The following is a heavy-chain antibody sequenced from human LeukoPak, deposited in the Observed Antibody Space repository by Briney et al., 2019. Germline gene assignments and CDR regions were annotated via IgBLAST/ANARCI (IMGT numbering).Heavy chain of an antibody. CDR3: AKGGFGDLVDY. V-gene: IGHV3-23*01. Sequence: PGGSLRLSCAASEFTFSNYGMSWVRQAPGKGLEWVSAISGSGSGTYYADSVRGRFTISRDNSKNTLYLQMSSLRVEDTAVYYCAKGGFGDLVDYWGQGTLVTVSS. CDR1: EFTFSNYG. J-gene: IGHJ4*02. D-gene: IGHD4-17*01. CDR2: ISGSGSGT.